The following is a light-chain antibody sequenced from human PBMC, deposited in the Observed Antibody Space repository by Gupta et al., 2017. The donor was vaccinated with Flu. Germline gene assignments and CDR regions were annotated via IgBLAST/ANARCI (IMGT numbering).Light chain of an antibody. CDR3: QQDGSSQGT. CDR1: QSVRSSY. Sequence: GTLSLPPGERATLSCRASQSVRSSYLAWYQQKPGQAPRLLIYGASSRATGIPDRFSGSGSGTDFTLTISRLEPEDFAVYYCQQDGSSQGTFGQGTKVEIK. CDR2: GAS. J-gene: IGKJ1*01. V-gene: IGKV3-20*01.